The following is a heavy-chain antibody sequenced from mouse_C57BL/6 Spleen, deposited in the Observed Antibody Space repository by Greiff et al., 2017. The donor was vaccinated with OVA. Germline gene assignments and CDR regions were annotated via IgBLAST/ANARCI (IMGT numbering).Heavy chain of an antibody. V-gene: IGHV1-42*01. CDR3: ARRDGYSWYFDV. CDR2: INPSTGGT. J-gene: IGHJ1*03. Sequence: VQLQQSGPELVKPGASVKISCKASGYSFTGYYMNWVKQSPEKSLEWIGEINPSTGGTTYTQKFKAKATLTVDKSSSTAYMQLKSLTSEDSAVYYCARRDGYSWYFDVWGTGTTVTVSS. CDR1: GYSFTGYY. D-gene: IGHD2-3*01.